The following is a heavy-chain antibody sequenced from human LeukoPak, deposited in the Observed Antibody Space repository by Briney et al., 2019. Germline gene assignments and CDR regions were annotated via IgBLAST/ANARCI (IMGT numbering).Heavy chain of an antibody. CDR3: AKVNYYDSSGYFEENWFDP. V-gene: IGHV3-23*01. J-gene: IGHJ5*02. D-gene: IGHD3-22*01. Sequence: GGSLRLSCAASGFTFSSYAMSWVRQAPGKGLEWVSAISGRGGSTYYADSVKGRFTISRDNSKNTLYLQMNSLRAEDTAVYYCAKVNYYDSSGYFEENWFDPWGQGTLVTVSS. CDR2: ISGRGGST. CDR1: GFTFSSYA.